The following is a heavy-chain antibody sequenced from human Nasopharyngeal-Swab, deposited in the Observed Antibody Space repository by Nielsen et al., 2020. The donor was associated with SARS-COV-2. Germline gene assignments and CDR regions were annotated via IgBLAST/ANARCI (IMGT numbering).Heavy chain of an antibody. J-gene: IGHJ4*02. Sequence: GGSLKISCAASGFTFSDYYMSWIRQAPGKGLEYISYISGSGGTIYYGDSMKGRFTISRDNAKNSLYLQMNSLRAEDTAVYYCARDRANWDFDYWGQGTLVTVSS. CDR2: ISGSGGTI. CDR1: GFTFSDYY. V-gene: IGHV3-11*04. D-gene: IGHD7-27*01. CDR3: ARDRANWDFDY.